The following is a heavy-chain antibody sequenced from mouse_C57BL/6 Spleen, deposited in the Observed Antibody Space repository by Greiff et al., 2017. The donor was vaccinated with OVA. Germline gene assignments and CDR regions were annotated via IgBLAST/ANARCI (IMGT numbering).Heavy chain of an antibody. D-gene: IGHD1-1*01. J-gene: IGHJ4*01. V-gene: IGHV7-3*01. Sequence: EVKLVESGGGLVQPGGSLSLSCAASGFTFTDYYMSWVRQPPGKALAWLGFIRNKANGYTTEYSASVKGRFTISRDNSQSILYLQMNALRAEDSATYYCARSLDDYGSSYVGAMDYWGQGTTVTVSS. CDR2: IRNKANGYTT. CDR1: GFTFTDYY. CDR3: ARSLDDYGSSYVGAMDY.